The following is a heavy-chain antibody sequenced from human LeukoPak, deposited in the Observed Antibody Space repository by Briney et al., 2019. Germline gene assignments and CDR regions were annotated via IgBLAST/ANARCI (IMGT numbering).Heavy chain of an antibody. CDR1: GYSIDSAFY. J-gene: IGHJ5*02. V-gene: IGHV4-38-2*02. CDR3: VRDGYYGSGSPGWFGP. CDR2: VFHRGTT. D-gene: IGHD3-10*01. Sequence: SETLSLTCTVSGYSIDSAFYWGWIRVPPGKGLEWIGSVFHRGTTYYNSSLKSRVNISIDTSKNQFSLKLNSLTAEDTAMYYCVRDGYYGSGSPGWFGPWGPGTLVIVSA.